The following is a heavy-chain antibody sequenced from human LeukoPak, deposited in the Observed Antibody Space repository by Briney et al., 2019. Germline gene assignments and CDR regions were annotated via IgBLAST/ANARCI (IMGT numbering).Heavy chain of an antibody. D-gene: IGHD6-13*01. V-gene: IGHV3-30*19. J-gene: IGHJ4*02. CDR2: IWYDGSNK. CDR3: ASSIAAAGSDY. CDR1: GFTFSSYG. Sequence: PGGSLRLSCAASGFTFSSYGMHWVRQAPGKGLEWVAVIWYDGSNKYYADSVKGRFTISRDNSKNTLYLQMNSLRAEDTAVYYCASSIAAAGSDYWGQGTLVTVSS.